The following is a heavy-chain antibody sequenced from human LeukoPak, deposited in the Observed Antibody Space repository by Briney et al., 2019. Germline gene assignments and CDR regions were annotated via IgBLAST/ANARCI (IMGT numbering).Heavy chain of an antibody. D-gene: IGHD2-15*01. CDR1: GFTFSSYA. J-gene: IGHJ3*02. Sequence: GGSLRLSCAASGFTFSSYAMSWVRQAPGKGLEWVSAISGSGGSKYYADSVKGRFTISRDNSKNTLYLQMNSLRAEDTAVYYCAKDRYCSGGSCYPADAFDIWGQGTMVTVSS. CDR2: ISGSGGSK. CDR3: AKDRYCSGGSCYPADAFDI. V-gene: IGHV3-23*01.